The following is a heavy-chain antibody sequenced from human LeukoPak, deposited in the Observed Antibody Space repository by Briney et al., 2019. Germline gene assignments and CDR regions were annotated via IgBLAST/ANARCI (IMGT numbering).Heavy chain of an antibody. CDR2: ISSSGSTM. CDR1: GFIFSDYY. CDR3: ARALIGYYFDY. D-gene: IGHD2-8*01. Sequence: GGSLRLSCAASGFIFSDYYMSWIRQAPGKGLEWVSYISSSGSTMYYTDSVKGRFTISRDNAKDSLYLQMNSLRVEDTAVYYCARALIGYYFDYWGQGTLVTVSS. J-gene: IGHJ4*02. V-gene: IGHV3-11*04.